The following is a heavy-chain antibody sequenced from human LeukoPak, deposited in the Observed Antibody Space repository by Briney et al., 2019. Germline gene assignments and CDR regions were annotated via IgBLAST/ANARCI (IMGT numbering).Heavy chain of an antibody. CDR3: ARDLIVVVPAATFYYYYGMDV. V-gene: IGHV1-8*01. D-gene: IGHD2-2*01. Sequence: ASVKVSCKASGYTFTSYDFNWVRQATGQRPEWMGWMSPNSGDTGYAQKFQDRVTMTRNTSISTAYMELSSLRSDDTAVYYCARDLIVVVPAATFYYYYGMDVWGQGTTVTVSS. CDR2: MSPNSGDT. CDR1: GYTFTSYD. J-gene: IGHJ6*02.